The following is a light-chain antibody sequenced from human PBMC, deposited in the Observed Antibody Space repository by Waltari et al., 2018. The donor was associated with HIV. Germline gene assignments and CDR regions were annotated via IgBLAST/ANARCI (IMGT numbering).Light chain of an antibody. J-gene: IGLJ3*02. CDR2: NTN. V-gene: IGLV8-61*01. CDR3: LLYLGSGILV. CDR1: SGSVSTSPY. Sequence: QSVVTQEPSFSVSPGGTVTLTCGLESGSVSTSPYPSWYQQTPGQTPRTLIYNTNTRSSGVPGRFSGSILGSKAALTITGAQADDESVYYCLLYLGSGILVFGGGTKVTVL.